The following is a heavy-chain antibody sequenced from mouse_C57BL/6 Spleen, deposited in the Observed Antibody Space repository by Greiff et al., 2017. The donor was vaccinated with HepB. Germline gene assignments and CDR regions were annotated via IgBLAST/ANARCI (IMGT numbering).Heavy chain of an antibody. CDR2: IWGDGST. Sequence: VQLQESGPGLVAPSQSLSITCTVSGFSLTSYGVSWVRQPPGKGLEWLGVIWGDGSTNYHTALISRLSISKDNSKSQVFLKLNSLQTDDTATYYCATPTVVAPHWYFDVWGTGTTVTVSS. V-gene: IGHV2-3*01. D-gene: IGHD1-1*01. CDR1: GFSLTSYG. J-gene: IGHJ1*03. CDR3: ATPTVVAPHWYFDV.